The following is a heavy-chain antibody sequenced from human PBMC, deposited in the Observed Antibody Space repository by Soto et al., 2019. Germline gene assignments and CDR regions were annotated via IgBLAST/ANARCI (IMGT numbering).Heavy chain of an antibody. V-gene: IGHV1-8*01. Sequence: QVQLVQSGAEVKKPGASVKVSCKASGYSFTTYDINWVRQATGQGPEWMGWMNPNSGNTGYAQKFQGRLTMTRNTSINKTYMEPRRLTSEDTAVYYCARGSRVLDPPWGQGTLVTVSS. J-gene: IGHJ5*02. CDR2: MNPNSGNT. CDR1: GYSFTTYD. CDR3: ARGSRVLDPP.